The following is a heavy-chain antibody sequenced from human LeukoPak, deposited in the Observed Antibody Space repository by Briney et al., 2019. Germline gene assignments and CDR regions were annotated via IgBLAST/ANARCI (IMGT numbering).Heavy chain of an antibody. CDR3: ARDGMLTFGAIVVSKDY. J-gene: IGHJ4*02. CDR1: GYTFTTYG. Sequence: ASVKVSCKASGYTFTTYGISWLRQAPGQGLEWLGWINTYNGDTSYAQTLQGRVTLTTETSTNSAYMELRSLTSDDTAVYSCARDGMLTFGAIVVSKDYWGQGTLVTVSS. CDR2: INTYNGDT. D-gene: IGHD3-16*02. V-gene: IGHV1-18*01.